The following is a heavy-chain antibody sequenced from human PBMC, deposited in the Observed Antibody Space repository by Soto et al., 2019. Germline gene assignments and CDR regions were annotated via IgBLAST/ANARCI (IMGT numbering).Heavy chain of an antibody. CDR2: IYYSGST. V-gene: IGHV4-59*01. Sequence: SETLSLTCTVSGGSISSYYWSWIRQPPGKGLEWIGYIYYSGSTNYNPSLKSRVTISVDTSKNQFSLKLSSVTAADTAVYYCASMSGGVIVKSGYWFDPWGQGTLVTVSS. J-gene: IGHJ5*02. CDR3: ASMSGGVIVKSGYWFDP. CDR1: GGSISSYY. D-gene: IGHD3-16*02.